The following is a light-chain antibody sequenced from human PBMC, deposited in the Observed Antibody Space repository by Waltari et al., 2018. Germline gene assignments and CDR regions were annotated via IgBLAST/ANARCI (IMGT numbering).Light chain of an antibody. V-gene: IGKV3-20*01. CDR2: PAS. CDR1: QSVAKY. CDR3: QKYGNVTAT. J-gene: IGKJ1*01. Sequence: EIVLTQSPGRLSLSPGERPTLSCKASQSVAKYLAWYQQKTGQAPRLLIYPASSRATSIPDRFSGRWYGADFSLTISRLQHEDVTVYCWQKYGNVTATFGQGTTVEV.